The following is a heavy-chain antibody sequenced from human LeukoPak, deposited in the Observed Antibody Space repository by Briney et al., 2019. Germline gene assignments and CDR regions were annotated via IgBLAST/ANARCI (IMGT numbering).Heavy chain of an antibody. V-gene: IGHV1-18*01. D-gene: IGHD6-19*01. Sequence: ASVKVSCKASGYTFTSHGISWVRQAPGQGLEWMGWISAYNGSTNYAQKLQGRVTMTTDTSTSTAYMELRSLRSDDTAVYYCAREVAGRPHPPTNWGQGTLVTVSS. CDR2: ISAYNGST. CDR3: AREVAGRPHPPTN. J-gene: IGHJ4*02. CDR1: GYTFTSHG.